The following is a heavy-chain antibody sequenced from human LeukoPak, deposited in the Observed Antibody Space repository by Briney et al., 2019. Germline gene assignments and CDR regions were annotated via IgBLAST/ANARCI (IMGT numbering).Heavy chain of an antibody. Sequence: GGSLRLSCAASGFTFSSYAMSWVRQAPGKGLEWVSAISGSGGSTYYADSVKGRFTISRDNSKNTLYLQMNSLRAEDTAVYYCAKDDNYPQGYYYYGMDVWGQGTTVTVSS. V-gene: IGHV3-23*01. CDR3: AKDDNYPQGYYYYGMDV. CDR2: ISGSGGST. J-gene: IGHJ6*02. D-gene: IGHD4-4*01. CDR1: GFTFSSYA.